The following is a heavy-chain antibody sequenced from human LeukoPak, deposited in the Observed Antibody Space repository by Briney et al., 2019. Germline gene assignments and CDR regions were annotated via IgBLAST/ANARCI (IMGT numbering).Heavy chain of an antibody. J-gene: IGHJ5*02. Sequence: ASVKVSCKASGYTFTSYDINWVRQATGQGLEWMGWMNPNSGNTGYAQKFQGRVTMTRNTSISTAYMELSSLRSEDTAVYYCASYPRGKIAVFDPWGQGTLVTVSS. V-gene: IGHV1-8*01. D-gene: IGHD6-19*01. CDR3: ASYPRGKIAVFDP. CDR1: GYTFTSYD. CDR2: MNPNSGNT.